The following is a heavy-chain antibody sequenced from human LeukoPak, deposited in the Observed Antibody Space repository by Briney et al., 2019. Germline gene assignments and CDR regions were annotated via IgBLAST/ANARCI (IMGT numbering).Heavy chain of an antibody. J-gene: IGHJ4*02. D-gene: IGHD3-10*01. CDR2: ISGSGGST. Sequence: PGGSLRLSCTASGFTFSGYAMSWVRQAPGKGLEWVSAISGSGGSTYYADSVKGRFTISRDNSKNTLYLQMNSLRAEDTAVYYCAKDLIYGSGSYYPPFDYWGQGTLVTVSS. V-gene: IGHV3-23*01. CDR3: AKDLIYGSGSYYPPFDY. CDR1: GFTFSGYA.